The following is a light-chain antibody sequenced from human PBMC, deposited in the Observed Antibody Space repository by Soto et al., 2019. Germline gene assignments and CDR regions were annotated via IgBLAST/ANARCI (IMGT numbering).Light chain of an antibody. Sequence: QSALTQPASVSGSPGQSSTISCTGISNDVGTYNLVSWYQHHPGKPPKLIIYEASKRPSGVPNRFSGSKSGKPASLTISGLHAEDEADYYCCSYGRSVVFGGGTKLTVL. CDR2: EAS. V-gene: IGLV2-23*01. CDR1: SNDVGTYNL. CDR3: CSYGRSVV. J-gene: IGLJ2*01.